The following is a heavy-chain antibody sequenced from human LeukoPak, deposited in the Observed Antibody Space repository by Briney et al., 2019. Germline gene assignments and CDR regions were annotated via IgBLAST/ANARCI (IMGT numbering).Heavy chain of an antibody. J-gene: IGHJ3*02. V-gene: IGHV3-23*01. CDR1: GFTFSSYA. D-gene: IGHD3-16*01. CDR2: ISGSGGST. Sequence: PGGSLRLSCAAPGFTFSSYAMSWVRQAPGKGLEWVSAISGSGGSTYYADSVKGRFTISRDFFKNTLFLQMNSLRDEDTAVYYCTRGSFDMWGLGTMVTVS. CDR3: TRGSFDM.